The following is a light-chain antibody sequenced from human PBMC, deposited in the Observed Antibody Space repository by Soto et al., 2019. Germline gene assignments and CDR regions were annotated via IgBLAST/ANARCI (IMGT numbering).Light chain of an antibody. CDR2: GDS. Sequence: ALQMTQSPSSLSSSLGDRVPISCRGSQGIGNALGRYQQKPGKPPKVLIYGDSNLQSGVPQRFRGSGSGTDLTLAISRLQPEDSATYYCLKDINYPVTCGQGTKVDIK. V-gene: IGKV1-6*01. J-gene: IGKJ1*01. CDR3: LKDINYPVT. CDR1: QGIGNA.